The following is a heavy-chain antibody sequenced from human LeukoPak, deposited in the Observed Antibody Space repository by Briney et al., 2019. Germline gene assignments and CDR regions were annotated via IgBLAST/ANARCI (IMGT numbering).Heavy chain of an antibody. CDR3: AKDPLNDLYVFDI. J-gene: IGHJ3*02. CDR2: ISYDVSYK. CDR1: GFTFIGCR. D-gene: IGHD1-1*01. V-gene: IGHV3-30*18. Sequence: PGRSLRLSCAASGFTFIGCRRHGAGQAPGKGLEWVAVISYDVSYKYYADSVKGRFTISRDNSKNTLYLPMNSLRAEDTAVYHCAKDPLNDLYVFDIWGQGTMVTVSS.